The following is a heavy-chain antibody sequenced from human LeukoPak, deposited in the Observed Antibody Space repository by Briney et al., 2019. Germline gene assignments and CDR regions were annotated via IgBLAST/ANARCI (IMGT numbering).Heavy chain of an antibody. CDR3: ARGQRAHVEWYYYMDV. CDR1: GFTFSSYV. CDR2: ISYDGSNK. D-gene: IGHD1-26*01. J-gene: IGHJ6*03. Sequence: GGSLRLSCAASGFTFSSYVMHWVRQAPGKGLGWVAVISYDGSNKYYADSVKGRFTISRDNSKNTLYLQMNSLRADDTAVYYCARGQRAHVEWYYYMDVWGKGTTVTVSS. V-gene: IGHV3-30*04.